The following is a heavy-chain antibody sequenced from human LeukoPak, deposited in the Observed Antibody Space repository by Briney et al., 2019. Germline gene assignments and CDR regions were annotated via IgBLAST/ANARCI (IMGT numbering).Heavy chain of an antibody. V-gene: IGHV4-38-2*02. CDR2: IYHTGST. D-gene: IGHD7-27*01. CDR1: GYSLSSGYY. J-gene: IGHJ4*02. CDR3: ARDQNWAIDY. Sequence: DPSETLSLTCTVSGYSLSSGYYWGWIRQPPGKGLEWIGSIYHTGSTYYNSSLKSRVTISVDTSKNQFSLKLSSVTAADTAVYYCARDQNWAIDYWGQGTLVTVSS.